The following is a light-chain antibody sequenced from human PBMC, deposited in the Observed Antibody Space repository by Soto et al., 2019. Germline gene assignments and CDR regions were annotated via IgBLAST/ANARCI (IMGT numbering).Light chain of an antibody. V-gene: IGLV1-40*01. CDR3: QSYDSSLSAL. J-gene: IGLJ3*02. CDR2: DNS. Sequence: QPVVTQPPSVSGAPGQRVTISCTGNSSNIGAGFDVHWYQQLPGTAPKLLIYDNSDRPSGVPDRFSGSKSGTSASLAITGLQAEDEADYYCQSYDSSLSALFGGGTKLTVL. CDR1: SSNIGAGFD.